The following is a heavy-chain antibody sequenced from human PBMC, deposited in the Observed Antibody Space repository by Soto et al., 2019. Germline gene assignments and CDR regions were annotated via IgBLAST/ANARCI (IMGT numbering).Heavy chain of an antibody. V-gene: IGHV4-30-4*01. J-gene: IGHJ5*02. CDR1: GGSISSGDYY. CDR3: ARLVVTDPGWFDP. Sequence: SETLSLTCTVSGGSISSGDYYWSWIRQPPGKGLEWIGYIYYSGSTYYNPSLKSRVTISVDTSKNQFSLKASDTAMYYCARLVVTDPGWFDPWGQGTLVTVSS. CDR2: IYYSGST. D-gene: IGHD3-22*01.